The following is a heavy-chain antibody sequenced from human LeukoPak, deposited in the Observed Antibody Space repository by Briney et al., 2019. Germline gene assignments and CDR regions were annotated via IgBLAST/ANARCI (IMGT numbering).Heavy chain of an antibody. J-gene: IGHJ4*02. CDR1: GYTFTSYD. D-gene: IGHD1-1*01. CDR3: ARAVQLEPRRLYYFDY. CDR2: MNPNSGNT. Sequence: ASVKVSCKASGYTFTSYDINWVRQATGQGLEWMGWMNPNSGNTGYAQKFQGRVTMTRNTSISTAYMELSSLRSEDTAVYYCARAVQLEPRRLYYFDYWGQGTLVTVSS. V-gene: IGHV1-8*01.